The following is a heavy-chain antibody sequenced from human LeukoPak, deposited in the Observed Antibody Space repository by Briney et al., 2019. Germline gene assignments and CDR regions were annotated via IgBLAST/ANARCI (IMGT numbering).Heavy chain of an antibody. Sequence: TAESLRLSCAVSGFNLNSYAMHWVRQAPGKGLEWVAVIRHDEANSFYADSVQGRFTISRDTSKKLLYLQMNSLRVEDTAVYYCAKEYTPSSPLGELDSWGQGTLVTVSS. J-gene: IGHJ4*02. D-gene: IGHD2-2*02. V-gene: IGHV3-30*02. CDR3: AKEYTPSSPLGELDS. CDR2: IRHDEANS. CDR1: GFNLNSYA.